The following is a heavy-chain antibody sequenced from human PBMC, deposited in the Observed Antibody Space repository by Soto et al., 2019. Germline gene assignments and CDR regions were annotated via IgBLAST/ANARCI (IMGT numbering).Heavy chain of an antibody. CDR1: GFTFSDYY. V-gene: IGHV3-11*01. Sequence: QVQLVESGGGLVKPGGSLRLSCAASGFTFSDYYMSWIRQAPGKGLEWVSYISSSGSTIYYADSVKVRFTISRDNAKNSLYLQMNSLRAEDTAVYYCARLDGNSYDSSGYYYYYYGMDVLGQGTTVTVSS. CDR3: ARLDGNSYDSSGYYYYYYGMDV. D-gene: IGHD3-22*01. CDR2: ISSSGSTI. J-gene: IGHJ6*02.